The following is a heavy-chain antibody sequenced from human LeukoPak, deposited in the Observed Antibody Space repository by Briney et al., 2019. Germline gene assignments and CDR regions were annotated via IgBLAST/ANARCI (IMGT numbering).Heavy chain of an antibody. J-gene: IGHJ6*03. Sequence: PGGSLRLSCAASGFTFSSYAMHWVRQAPGKGLEWVAVISYDGSNKYYADSVKGRFTISRDNSKNTLYLQMNSLRAEDTAVYYCAKAGCSSTSCYRRGYYYYYMDVWGKGTTVTVSS. V-gene: IGHV3-30*04. CDR3: AKAGCSSTSCYRRGYYYYYMDV. CDR2: ISYDGSNK. D-gene: IGHD2-2*02. CDR1: GFTFSSYA.